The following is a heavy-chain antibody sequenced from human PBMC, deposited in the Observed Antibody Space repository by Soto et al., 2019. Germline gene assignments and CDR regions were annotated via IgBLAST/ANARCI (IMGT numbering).Heavy chain of an antibody. CDR1: GGSISSGGYY. CDR3: AGAENDILTGPDFDY. Sequence: SETLSLTCTVSGGSISSGGYYWSWIRQHPGKGLEWIGYIYYSGSTYYNPSLKSRVTISVDTSKNQFSLKLSSVTAADTAVYYCAGAENDILTGPDFDYWGQGTLVTVSS. CDR2: IYYSGST. V-gene: IGHV4-31*03. D-gene: IGHD3-9*01. J-gene: IGHJ4*02.